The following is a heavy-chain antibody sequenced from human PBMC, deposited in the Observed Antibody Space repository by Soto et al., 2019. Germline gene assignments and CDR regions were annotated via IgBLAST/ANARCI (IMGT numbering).Heavy chain of an antibody. CDR1: GFTFSSYW. Sequence: GGSLRLSCAASGFTFSSYWMSWVRQAPGKGLEWVANIKQDGSEKYYVDSVKGRFTISRDNAKNSLYLQMNSLRAEDTAVYYCARERHCSSTSCSRGGYYYYGMDVWGQGTTVTVSS. J-gene: IGHJ6*02. D-gene: IGHD2-2*01. CDR2: IKQDGSEK. CDR3: ARERHCSSTSCSRGGYYYYGMDV. V-gene: IGHV3-7*03.